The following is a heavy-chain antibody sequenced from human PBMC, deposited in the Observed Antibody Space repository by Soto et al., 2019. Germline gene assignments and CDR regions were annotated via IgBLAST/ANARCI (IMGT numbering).Heavy chain of an antibody. J-gene: IGHJ6*03. CDR2: INHSGST. CDR1: GGSFSGYY. Sequence: SETLSLTCAVYGGSFSGYYWSWIRQPPGKGLEWIGEINHSGSTNYNPSLKSRVTISVDTSKNQFSLKLSSVTAADTAVYYCARGRGGIAARRYYYYMDVWGKGTTVTVS. V-gene: IGHV4-34*01. D-gene: IGHD6-6*01. CDR3: ARGRGGIAARRYYYYMDV.